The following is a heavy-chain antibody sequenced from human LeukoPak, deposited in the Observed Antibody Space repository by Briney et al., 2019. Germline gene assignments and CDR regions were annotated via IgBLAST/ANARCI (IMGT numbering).Heavy chain of an antibody. CDR2: IIPILGIA. D-gene: IGHD6-13*01. J-gene: IGHJ4*02. CDR1: GGTFSSYA. Sequence: SVKVSCKASGGTFSSYAISWVRQAPGQGLEWMGRIIPILGIANYAQKFQGRVTITADKSTSTAYMELSSLRSEDTAVYYCARATYGSSWYTFDYWGQGTLVTVSS. CDR3: ARATYGSSWYTFDY. V-gene: IGHV1-69*04.